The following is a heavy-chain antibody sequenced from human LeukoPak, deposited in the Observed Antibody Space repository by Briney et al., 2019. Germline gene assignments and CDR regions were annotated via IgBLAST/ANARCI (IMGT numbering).Heavy chain of an antibody. J-gene: IGHJ4*02. D-gene: IGHD4-23*01. Sequence: SCKASGGTFSSYAMHWVRQAPGKGLEYVSAISSNGGSTYYANSVKGRFTISRDNSKNTLYLQMGSLRAEDMAVYYCARVPTTVVDYYFDYWGQGTLVTVSS. V-gene: IGHV3-64*01. CDR2: ISSNGGST. CDR3: ARVPTTVVDYYFDY. CDR1: GGTFSSYA.